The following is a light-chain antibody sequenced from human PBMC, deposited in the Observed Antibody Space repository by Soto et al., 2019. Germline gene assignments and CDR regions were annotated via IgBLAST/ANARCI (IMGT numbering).Light chain of an antibody. CDR1: SSDFDDDKY. J-gene: IGLJ3*02. CDR3: GSFTTSRIWV. Sequence: QSALTQPASVSGSPGQSITVSCTGSSSDFDDDKYVSWYQQQPGKGPNLLIYGVNSRPSGISNRFSGSKSGNTASLTISGLQVEDEAEYFCGSFTTSRIWVFGGGTKVTVL. CDR2: GVN. V-gene: IGLV2-14*01.